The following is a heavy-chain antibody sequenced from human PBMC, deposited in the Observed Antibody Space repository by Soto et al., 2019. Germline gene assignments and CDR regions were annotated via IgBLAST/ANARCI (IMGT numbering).Heavy chain of an antibody. D-gene: IGHD6-19*01. CDR3: ASDLAGKKRRDY. CDR2: ISYDGSNK. CDR1: GFTFSSYA. V-gene: IGHV3-30-3*01. J-gene: IGHJ4*02. Sequence: PGGSLRLSCAASGFTFSSYAMHWVRQAPGKGLEWVAVISYDGSNKYYADSVKGRFTISRDNSKNTLYLQMNSLRAEDTAVYYCASDLAGKKRRDYWGQGTLVTSPQ.